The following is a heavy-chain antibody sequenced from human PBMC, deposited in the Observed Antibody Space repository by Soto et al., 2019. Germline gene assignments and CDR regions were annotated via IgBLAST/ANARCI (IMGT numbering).Heavy chain of an antibody. CDR2: ISSNGDST. J-gene: IGHJ5*02. Sequence: PGGSLRLSCSASGFTFSMFSMHWVRRAPGKGLEYVSGISSNGDSTCYADPVKGRFTISRDNSKNTLYLQMSSLRAVDTAVYYCVHPRSTVQIPPTWGQGTLVTVSS. CDR3: VHPRSTVQIPPT. D-gene: IGHD4-17*01. CDR1: GFTFSMFS. V-gene: IGHV3-64D*06.